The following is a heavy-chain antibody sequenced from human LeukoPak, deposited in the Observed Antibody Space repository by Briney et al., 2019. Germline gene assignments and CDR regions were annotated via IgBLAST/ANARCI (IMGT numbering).Heavy chain of an antibody. Sequence: RASVKPSFTASRGTSSSYAISWVRQAPGQGLEWMGGIIPVFGTANYAQKFQGRVTITADESTSTAYMELSSLRSEDTAVYYCARDRVVGLGSDYAFDNWGQGTMVTVSS. CDR2: IIPVFGTA. V-gene: IGHV1-69*01. CDR1: RGTSSSYA. CDR3: ARDRVVGLGSDYAFDN. D-gene: IGHD3-10*01. J-gene: IGHJ3*02.